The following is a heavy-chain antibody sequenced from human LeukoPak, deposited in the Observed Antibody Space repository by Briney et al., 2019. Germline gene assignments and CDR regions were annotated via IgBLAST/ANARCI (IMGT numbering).Heavy chain of an antibody. D-gene: IGHD3-22*01. CDR1: GGSISNYY. J-gene: IGHJ4*02. V-gene: IGHV4-4*07. CDR2: IYSSGST. CDR3: ARTPIYYFDNSGYYN. Sequence: SETLSLTCTVSGGSISNYYWSWIRQPAGKGLEWIWLIYSSGSTSYNPSLKSRVTMSVDTSKKQFSLRLSSVTAADTAVYYCARTPIYYFDNSGYYNWGQGTLVTVSS.